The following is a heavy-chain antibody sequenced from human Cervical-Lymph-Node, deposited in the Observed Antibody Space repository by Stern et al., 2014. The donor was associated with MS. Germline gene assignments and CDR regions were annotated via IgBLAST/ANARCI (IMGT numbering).Heavy chain of an antibody. V-gene: IGHV5-51*01. J-gene: IGHJ3*02. D-gene: IGHD3-10*01. Sequence: EVQLVESGGEVKKSGESLKISCEGSGYDFPTYWIGWVRQMPGKGLELMGIIYPGDSDTRYSPSFQAQVTISADKSLNTAYLQWSSLKASDTAMYYCARPLRGVNNAFDMWGQGTMVTVSS. CDR1: GYDFPTYW. CDR2: IYPGDSDT. CDR3: ARPLRGVNNAFDM.